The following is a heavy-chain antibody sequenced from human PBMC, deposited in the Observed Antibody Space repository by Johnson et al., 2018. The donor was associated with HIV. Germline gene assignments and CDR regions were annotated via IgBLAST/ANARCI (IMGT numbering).Heavy chain of an antibody. Sequence: QVQLVESGGGVVQPGRSLRLSCAASGFTFSSYALHWVRQAPGKGLEWVSFISYDGNNKIYADSVKGRFTISRDNSKNTLYVQMNSLIAADTAVYYCAREVSSGGYCTTTTCYAAAFDIWGRGTMVTVSS. V-gene: IGHV3-30*04. J-gene: IGHJ3*02. CDR2: ISYDGNNK. CDR3: AREVSSGGYCTTTTCYAAAFDI. CDR1: GFTFSSYA. D-gene: IGHD2-2*01.